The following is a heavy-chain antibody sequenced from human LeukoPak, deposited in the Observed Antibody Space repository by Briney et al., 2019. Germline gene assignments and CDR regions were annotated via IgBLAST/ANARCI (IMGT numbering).Heavy chain of an antibody. J-gene: IGHJ4*02. Sequence: SETLSLTCTVSGGSIRSNNYYWGWIRQPPGKGLEWIGSIYDSGSTYYNPSLKSRVTISVDTSKNQFSLKLSSVTAADTAVYYCQSRFLEWLLDYWGQGTLVTVSS. CDR3: QSRFLEWLLDY. V-gene: IGHV4-39*01. D-gene: IGHD3-3*01. CDR1: GGSIRSNNYY. CDR2: IYDSGST.